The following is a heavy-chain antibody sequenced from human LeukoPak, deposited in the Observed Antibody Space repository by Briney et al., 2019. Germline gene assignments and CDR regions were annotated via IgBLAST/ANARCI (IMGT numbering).Heavy chain of an antibody. D-gene: IGHD2-2*02. Sequence: PSETLSLTCAVSGGSISSGGYSWSWIRQPPGKGLEWIGSIYYSGSTYYNPSLKSRVTISVDTSKNQFSLKLSSVTAADTAVYYCARSNRLGYCSSTSCYISQYYYYGMDVWGQGTTVTVSS. J-gene: IGHJ6*02. V-gene: IGHV4-39*01. CDR1: GGSISSGGYS. CDR2: IYYSGST. CDR3: ARSNRLGYCSSTSCYISQYYYYGMDV.